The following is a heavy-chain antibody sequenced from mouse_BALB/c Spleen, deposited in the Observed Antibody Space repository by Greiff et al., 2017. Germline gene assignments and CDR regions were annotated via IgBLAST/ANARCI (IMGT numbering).Heavy chain of an antibody. CDR3: AREQLGLLFAY. V-gene: IGHV1S137*01. D-gene: IGHD3-1*01. Sequence: QVQLKQSGAELVRPGVSVKISCKGSGYTFTDYAMHWVKQSHAKSLEWIGVISTYYGDASYNQKFKGKATMTVDKSSSTAYMELARLTSEDSAIYYCAREQLGLLFAYWGQGTLVTVSA. CDR2: ISTYYGDA. CDR1: GYTFTDYA. J-gene: IGHJ3*01.